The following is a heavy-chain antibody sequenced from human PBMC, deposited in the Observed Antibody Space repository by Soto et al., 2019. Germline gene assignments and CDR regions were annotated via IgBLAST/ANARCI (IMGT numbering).Heavy chain of an antibody. CDR3: AKGSAFECKGAICYPFDH. D-gene: IGHD3-10*01. J-gene: IGHJ4*02. V-gene: IGHV3-23*01. Sequence: GGSLRLSCTASGFTFSNYAINWVRLAPGKRLEWVSSVIGSGVNVFYADSVRGRFTISRDNSKNTVYLEMNSLRADDTAEYFCAKGSAFECKGAICYPFDHWGRGTLVTVSS. CDR2: VIGSGVNV. CDR1: GFTFSNYA.